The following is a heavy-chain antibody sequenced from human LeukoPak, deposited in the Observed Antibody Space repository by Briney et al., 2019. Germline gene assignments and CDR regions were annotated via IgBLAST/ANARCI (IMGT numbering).Heavy chain of an antibody. D-gene: IGHD3-22*01. V-gene: IGHV3-30*02. CDR2: IHYDGSNK. CDR3: AKDHEGYYDSRGLFDY. Sequence: GGSLRLSCAASGFTFSTYGMHWVRQAPGKGLEWVAFIHYDGSNKYYADSVKGRFTISRDNSKNMLYLQMNSLRAEDTAVYYCAKDHEGYYDSRGLFDYWGQGTLVTVSS. J-gene: IGHJ4*02. CDR1: GFTFSTYG.